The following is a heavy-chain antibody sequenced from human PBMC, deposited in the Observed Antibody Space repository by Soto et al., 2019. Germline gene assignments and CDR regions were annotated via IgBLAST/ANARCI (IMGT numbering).Heavy chain of an antibody. Sequence: VQLVESGGGVVQPGRSLRLSCAASGFTFSSYGMHWVRQAPGKGLEWVAVISYDGSNKYYADSVKGRFTISRDNSKNTLYLQMNSLRAEDTAVYYCAKVRDSSGYNYYYYYGMDVWGQGTTVTVSS. J-gene: IGHJ6*02. CDR1: GFTFSSYG. D-gene: IGHD3-22*01. CDR2: ISYDGSNK. CDR3: AKVRDSSGYNYYYYYGMDV. V-gene: IGHV3-30*18.